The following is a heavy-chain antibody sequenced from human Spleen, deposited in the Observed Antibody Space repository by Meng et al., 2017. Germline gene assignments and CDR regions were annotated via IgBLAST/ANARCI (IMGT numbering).Heavy chain of an antibody. D-gene: IGHD1-14*01. CDR2: INPNSGGT. J-gene: IGHJ3*02. CDR3: AINHQGDHDAFDI. Sequence: SVKVSCKASGYTLTDYYMHRVRQAPGQGLEWMGWINPNSGGTNYAQKFQGRVTMTRDTSISTAYMELSRLRSDDTAVYYCAINHQGDHDAFDIWGQGTMVTVSS. V-gene: IGHV1-2*02. CDR1: GYTLTDYY.